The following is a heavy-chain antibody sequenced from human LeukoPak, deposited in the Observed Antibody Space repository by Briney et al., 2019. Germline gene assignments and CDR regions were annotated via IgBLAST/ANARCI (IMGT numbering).Heavy chain of an antibody. CDR1: GFTFSNYG. V-gene: IGHV3-30*02. J-gene: IGHJ6*03. CDR3: ARATACYMDV. CDR2: IGYDGTNK. Sequence: GGSLRLSCTASGFTFSNYGMHWVRQAPGKGLEWVAFIGYDGTNKYYADSVKGRFTISRDNSKNTVYLQMNSLRAEDTAVYYCARATACYMDVWGKGTTVTVSS. D-gene: IGHD5-18*01.